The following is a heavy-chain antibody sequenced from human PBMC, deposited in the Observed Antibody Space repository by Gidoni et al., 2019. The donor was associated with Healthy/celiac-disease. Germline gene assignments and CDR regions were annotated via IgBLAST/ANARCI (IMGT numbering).Heavy chain of an antibody. V-gene: IGHV3-23*04. CDR3: AKDVAVPAAIVVYYFDY. Sequence: EVQLVVSGGGLVQPGGSLRLSCAASGFTFSSYAISWVRQAPGKGREWVSAIGSSGGSTYYADTVKGRFTISRDNSKNTLYLQMNSLRAEDTAVYYCAKDVAVPAAIVVYYFDYWGQGTLVTVSS. J-gene: IGHJ4*02. CDR1: GFTFSSYA. D-gene: IGHD2-2*01. CDR2: IGSSGGST.